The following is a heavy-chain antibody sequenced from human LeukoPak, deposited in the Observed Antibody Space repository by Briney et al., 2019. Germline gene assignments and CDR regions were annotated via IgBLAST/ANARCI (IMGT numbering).Heavy chain of an antibody. CDR2: MNPNSGNT. CDR3: AVRGLSSHYYYYGMDV. Sequence: GASVKVSCKASGYTFTSYDINWVRQATGQGLEWMGWMNPNSGNTGYAQKFQGRVTMTRNTSISTAYMELSSLRSEDTAVYYCAVRGLSSHYYYYGMDVWGQGTTVTVSS. J-gene: IGHJ6*02. CDR1: GYTFTSYD. V-gene: IGHV1-8*01. D-gene: IGHD3-16*02.